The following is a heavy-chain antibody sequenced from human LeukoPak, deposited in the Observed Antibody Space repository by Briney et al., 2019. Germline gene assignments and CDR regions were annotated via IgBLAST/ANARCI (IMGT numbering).Heavy chain of an antibody. D-gene: IGHD2-2*01. Sequence: PSETLSLTCAVSGGSISSSNWWGWVRQPPGKGLEWIGEIYHSGSTNYNPSLKSRVTISVDKSKNQFSLKLSSVTAADTAVYYCARDRWVPAAMGSPGYYYGMDVWGQGTTVTVSS. CDR3: ARDRWVPAAMGSPGYYYGMDV. CDR1: GGSISSSNW. J-gene: IGHJ6*02. CDR2: IYHSGST. V-gene: IGHV4-4*02.